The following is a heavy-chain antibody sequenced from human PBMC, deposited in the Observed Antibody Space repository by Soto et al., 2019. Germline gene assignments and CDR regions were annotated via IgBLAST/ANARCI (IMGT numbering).Heavy chain of an antibody. CDR1: GYTFSDYG. V-gene: IGHV1-18*04. CDR3: ARGYRIAAVY. J-gene: IGHJ4*02. CDR2: ISTYNGNI. Sequence: QVQLVQSGAEMKKSGASVKVSCKASGYTFSDYGITWVRQAPGQGLEWMGCISTYNGNINYAQKLQGRVTMTTDTSTSTAYMELRSLRSDDTAVYYCARGYRIAAVYWGQGTLVIVSS. D-gene: IGHD6-13*01.